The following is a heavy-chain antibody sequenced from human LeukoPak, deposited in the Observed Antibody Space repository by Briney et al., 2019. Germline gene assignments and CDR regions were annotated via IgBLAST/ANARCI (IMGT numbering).Heavy chain of an antibody. J-gene: IGHJ5*02. Sequence: ASVKVSCTASGGTFSSYAISWVRQAPGQGLEWMGGIIPIFGTANYAQKFQGRVTITADKSTSTAYMELSSLRSEDTAVYYCARDQQLVHPTWFDPWGQGTLVTVSS. V-gene: IGHV1-69*06. CDR3: ARDQQLVHPTWFDP. CDR1: GGTFSSYA. CDR2: IIPIFGTA. D-gene: IGHD6-13*01.